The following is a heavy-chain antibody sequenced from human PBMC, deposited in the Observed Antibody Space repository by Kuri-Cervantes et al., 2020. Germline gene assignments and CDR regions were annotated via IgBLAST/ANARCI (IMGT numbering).Heavy chain of an antibody. CDR1: GFTFTSSA. V-gene: IGHV1-58*01. J-gene: IGHJ3*02. D-gene: IGHD1-26*01. CDR2: IVVGSGNT. CDR3: AAWGGALDAFDI. Sequence: SVKVSCKASGFTFTSSAVQWVRQARGQRLEWIGWIVVGSGNTNYAQKFQERVTITRDMSTSTAYMELSSLRSEDTAVYYCAAWGGALDAFDIWGQGTMVTVSS.